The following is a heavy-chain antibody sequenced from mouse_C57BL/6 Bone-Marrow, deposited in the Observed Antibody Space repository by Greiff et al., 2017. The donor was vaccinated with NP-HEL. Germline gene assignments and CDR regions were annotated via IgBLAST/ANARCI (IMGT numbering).Heavy chain of an antibody. V-gene: IGHV5-16*01. CDR3: ARDRVFYSGYFDV. Sequence: EVQLVESEGGLVQPGSSMKLSCTASGFTFSDYYMAWVRQVPEKGLEWVANINYDGSSTYYLDSLKSRFIISRDNAKNILYLQMSSLKSEDTATYYCARDRVFYSGYFDVWGTGTTVTVSS. D-gene: IGHD2-1*01. J-gene: IGHJ1*03. CDR1: GFTFSDYY. CDR2: INYDGSST.